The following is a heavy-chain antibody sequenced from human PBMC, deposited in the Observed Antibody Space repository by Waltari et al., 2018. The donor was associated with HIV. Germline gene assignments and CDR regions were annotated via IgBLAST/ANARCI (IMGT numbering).Heavy chain of an antibody. CDR2: IKQDGSEK. Sequence: EVRLVESGGGLVQPGGSLRVSCAACGFTFSSYWMSWVRQAPGKGLEWVANIKQDGSEKYYVDSMKGRFTISRDNAKNSLYLQINSLRAEDTAVYYCAGRSPARRLNWFDPWGQGTLVIVSS. D-gene: IGHD2-8*01. V-gene: IGHV3-7*01. J-gene: IGHJ5*02. CDR1: GFTFSSYW. CDR3: AGRSPARRLNWFDP.